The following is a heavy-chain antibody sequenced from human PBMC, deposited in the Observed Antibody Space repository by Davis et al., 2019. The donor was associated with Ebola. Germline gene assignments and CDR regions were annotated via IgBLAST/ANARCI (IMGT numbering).Heavy chain of an antibody. Sequence: ASVKVSCKASGYTFTSYGISWVRQAPGQGLEWMGWISAYNGNTNYAQKLQGRVTMTTDTSTSTAYMELRSLRSDDTAVYYCARDVISFRCSGGSCYSIYYYGMDVWGQGTTVTVSS. CDR3: ARDVISFRCSGGSCYSIYYYGMDV. J-gene: IGHJ6*02. CDR2: ISAYNGNT. V-gene: IGHV1-18*04. D-gene: IGHD2-15*01. CDR1: GYTFTSYG.